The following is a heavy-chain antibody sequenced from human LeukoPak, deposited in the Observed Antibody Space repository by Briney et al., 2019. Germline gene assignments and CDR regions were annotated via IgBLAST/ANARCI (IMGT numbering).Heavy chain of an antibody. CDR2: VYFTGTT. V-gene: IGHV4-59*01. Sequence: PSETLSLTCSVSGGSISSYFWSWLRQPPGKGLEWIGYVYFTGTTNYNPSLKSRVTISVDTSKNQYSLKLSSVTAADTAVYYCARSSESYDSSGYYSYYFDYWGQGTLVTVSS. CDR1: GGSISSYF. D-gene: IGHD3-22*01. CDR3: ARSSESYDSSGYYSYYFDY. J-gene: IGHJ4*02.